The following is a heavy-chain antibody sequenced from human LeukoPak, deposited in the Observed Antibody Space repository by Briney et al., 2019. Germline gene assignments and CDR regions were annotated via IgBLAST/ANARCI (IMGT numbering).Heavy chain of an antibody. V-gene: IGHV1-8*01. CDR1: GYTFTSYD. J-gene: IGHJ5*02. Sequence: ASVKVSCKASGYTFTSYDINWVRQATGQGLEWMGWMNPNSGNTGYAQKFQGRVTMTRNTSISTAYMELSSLRSEDTAVYYCARNYDSSGYYYSRWFDPWGQGTLVTVSS. D-gene: IGHD3-22*01. CDR3: ARNYDSSGYYYSRWFDP. CDR2: MNPNSGNT.